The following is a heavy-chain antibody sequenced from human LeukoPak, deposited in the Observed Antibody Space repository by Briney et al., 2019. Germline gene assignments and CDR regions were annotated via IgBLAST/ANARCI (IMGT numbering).Heavy chain of an antibody. V-gene: IGHV1-69*13. CDR1: GGTFSSYA. D-gene: IGHD2-2*01. CDR2: IIPIFGTA. J-gene: IGHJ6*03. Sequence: SVKVSCKASGGTFSSYAISWVRQAPGQGLEWMGGIIPIFGTANYAQKFQGRVTITADESTSTAYMELSSLRSEDTAVYYCARVGGPAAISNYMDVWGKGTTVTVSS. CDR3: ARVGGPAAISNYMDV.